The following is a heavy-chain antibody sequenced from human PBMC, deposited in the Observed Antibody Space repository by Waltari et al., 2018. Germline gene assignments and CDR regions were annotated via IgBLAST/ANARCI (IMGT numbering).Heavy chain of an antibody. CDR3: ARDLPYYYGSGSPGNFDY. J-gene: IGHJ4*02. V-gene: IGHV1-18*01. Sequence: QVQLVQSGAEVKKPGASVQVSCTASGYTFTSSGISWVRQAPGQGLEWMGWISAYNGNTNYAQKLQGRVTMTTDTSTSTAYMERRSLRSDDTAVYYCARDLPYYYGSGSPGNFDYWGQGTLVTVSS. D-gene: IGHD3-10*01. CDR1: GYTFTSSG. CDR2: ISAYNGNT.